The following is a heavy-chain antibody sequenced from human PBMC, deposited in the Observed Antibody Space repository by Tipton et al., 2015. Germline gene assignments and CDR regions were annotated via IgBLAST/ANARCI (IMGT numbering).Heavy chain of an antibody. D-gene: IGHD3-10*01. CDR1: GFTFSSYA. V-gene: IGHV3-21*01. CDR2: FSRTGAYI. J-gene: IGHJ4*02. CDR3: ARGRFGDLPYFDS. Sequence: SLRLSCAASGFTFSSYAMSWVRQSPGKGLEWVSLFSRTGAYIYYADSVKGRFTISRDNAKSSLYLQMNSLRAEDSAIYYCARGRFGDLPYFDSWGQGTLVTVSS.